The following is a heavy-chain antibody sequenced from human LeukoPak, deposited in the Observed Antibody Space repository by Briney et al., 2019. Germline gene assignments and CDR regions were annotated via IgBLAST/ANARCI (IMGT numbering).Heavy chain of an antibody. CDR1: GFRFSGHY. CDR3: ARGDCSAASCYYFDY. Sequence: PGGSLRLSCAASGFRFSGHYMSWTRQAPGKGLEWVAYISSTVTTVYYADSVKGRFTISRDNTKDSLYLQMSSLKAEDTAVYYCARGDCSAASCYYFDYWGQGTLVTVSS. J-gene: IGHJ4*02. D-gene: IGHD2-15*01. V-gene: IGHV3-11*04. CDR2: ISSTVTTV.